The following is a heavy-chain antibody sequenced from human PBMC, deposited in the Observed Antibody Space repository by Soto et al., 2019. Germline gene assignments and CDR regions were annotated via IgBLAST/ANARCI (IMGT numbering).Heavy chain of an antibody. V-gene: IGHV5-51*01. CDR3: ARSEYYDSSGYYFDY. J-gene: IGHJ4*02. CDR1: GYSFTSYW. Sequence: EVQLVQSGAEVKKPGESLKISCKGSGYSFTSYWIGWVRQMPGKGLEWMGIIYPGDSDTRYSPSFQGQVTISADKSISTAYLQWSSLKASDTAMYYCARSEYYDSSGYYFDYWGQGTLVTVSS. D-gene: IGHD3-22*01. CDR2: IYPGDSDT.